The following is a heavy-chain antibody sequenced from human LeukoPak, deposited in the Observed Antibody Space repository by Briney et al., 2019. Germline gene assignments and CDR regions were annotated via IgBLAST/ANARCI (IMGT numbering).Heavy chain of an antibody. V-gene: IGHV1-69*04. J-gene: IGHJ4*02. Sequence: GASVKVSCKASGGTFSSYAISWVRQAPGQGLEWMGRIIPILGIANYAQKFQGRVTITADKSTSTAYMELSSLRSEDTAVYYCARDVRGSQLLPDYWGQGTLVTVSS. D-gene: IGHD2-2*01. CDR3: ARDVRGSQLLPDY. CDR1: GGTFSSYA. CDR2: IIPILGIA.